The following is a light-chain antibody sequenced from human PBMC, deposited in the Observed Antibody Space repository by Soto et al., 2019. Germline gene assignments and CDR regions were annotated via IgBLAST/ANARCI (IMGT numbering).Light chain of an antibody. CDR1: SGHSSYA. CDR2: LNSDGSH. V-gene: IGLV4-69*01. CDR3: QTWGTGHVV. Sequence: QLVLTQSPSASASLGASVKLTCTLSSGHSSYAIAWHQQQPEKGPRYLMKLNSDGSHSKGDGIPDRFSGSSSGAERYLTISSLQSEDEADYYCQTWGTGHVVFGGGTKLTV. J-gene: IGLJ2*01.